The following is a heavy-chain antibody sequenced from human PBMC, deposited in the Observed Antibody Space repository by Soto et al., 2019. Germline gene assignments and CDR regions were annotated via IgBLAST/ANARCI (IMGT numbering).Heavy chain of an antibody. CDR3: ARKVSSSGWYIP. D-gene: IGHD6-19*01. CDR2: IYYSGST. CDR1: GGSISSYY. V-gene: IGHV4-59*01. Sequence: SETLSLTCTVSGGSISSYYWSWIRQPPGKGLEWIGYIYYSGSTNYNPSLKSRVTISVDTSKNQFSLKLSSVTAADTAVYYCARKVSSSGWYIPWGQGTLVTVSS. J-gene: IGHJ5*02.